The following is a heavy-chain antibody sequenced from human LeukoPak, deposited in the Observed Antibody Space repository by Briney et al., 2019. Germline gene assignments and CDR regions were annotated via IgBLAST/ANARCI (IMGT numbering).Heavy chain of an antibody. J-gene: IGHJ4*02. D-gene: IGHD5-12*01. CDR1: GFTFSSYA. CDR2: ISYDGSNK. CDR3: ARDRRYSGYDEGYFDY. V-gene: IGHV3-30-3*01. Sequence: GRSLRLFCAASGFTFSSYAMHWVRQAPGKGLEWVAVISYDGSNKYYADSVKGRFTISRDNSKNTLYLQMNSLRAEDTAVYYCARDRRYSGYDEGYFDYWGQGTLVTVSS.